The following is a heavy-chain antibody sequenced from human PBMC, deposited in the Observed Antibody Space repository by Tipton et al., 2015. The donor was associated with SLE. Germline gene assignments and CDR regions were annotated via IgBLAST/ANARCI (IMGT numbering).Heavy chain of an antibody. CDR2: ISTRSDRT. D-gene: IGHD3-22*01. Sequence: SLRLSCAASGFTFSSYAMSWVRQAPGKGLEHVSGISTRSDRTYYAASVKGRFTISRDNSKNTLYLQMNSLRVEDTAVYYCDRADYYHDIIGYYQSNWYFDLWGRGTLVTVSA. J-gene: IGHJ2*01. V-gene: IGHV3-23*01. CDR1: GFTFSSYA. CDR3: DRADYYHDIIGYYQSNWYFDL.